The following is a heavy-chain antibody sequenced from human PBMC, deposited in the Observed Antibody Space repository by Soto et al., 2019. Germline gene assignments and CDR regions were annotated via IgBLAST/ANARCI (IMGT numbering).Heavy chain of an antibody. D-gene: IGHD3-10*01. V-gene: IGHV4-34*01. CDR2: INHSGST. Sequence: QVQLQQWGAGLLKPSETLSLTCAVYGGSFSGYYWSWIRQPPGKGLEWVGEINHSGSTNYNPSLKSRVTISVDTSKNQFSLKLSSVTAADTAVYYCARGRRGSGSYYIPYYYYMDVWGKGTTVTVSS. CDR1: GGSFSGYY. CDR3: ARGRRGSGSYYIPYYYYMDV. J-gene: IGHJ6*03.